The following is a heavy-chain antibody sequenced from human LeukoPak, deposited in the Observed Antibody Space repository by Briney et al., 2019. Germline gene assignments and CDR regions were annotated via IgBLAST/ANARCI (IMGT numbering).Heavy chain of an antibody. V-gene: IGHV3-48*01. D-gene: IGHD1-26*01. J-gene: IGHJ4*02. CDR1: AFTFSDYS. CDR2: ISGRSSTI. CDR3: ARGRIKSGSYYFDY. Sequence: GGSLRLSCAASAFTFSDYSMNWVRQAPGKGLEWVSYISGRSSTIYYADSVKGRFTISRDNAKNLMYLQMNSLRAEDTAVYYCARGRIKSGSYYFDYWGQGTLVTVSS.